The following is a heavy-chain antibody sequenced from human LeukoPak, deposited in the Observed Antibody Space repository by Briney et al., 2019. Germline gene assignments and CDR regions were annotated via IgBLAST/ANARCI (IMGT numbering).Heavy chain of an antibody. V-gene: IGHV1-46*01. CDR3: ARAKAWDTAMENGGFDP. J-gene: IGHJ5*02. CDR1: GYTFTSYY. Sequence: GASVKVSCKASGYTFTSYYMHWVRQAPGQGLEWMGIINPSGGSTSYAQKFQGRVTMTRDTSTSTVYMELSSLRSEDTAVYYCARAKAWDTAMENGGFDPWGQGTLVTVSS. D-gene: IGHD5-18*01. CDR2: INPSGGST.